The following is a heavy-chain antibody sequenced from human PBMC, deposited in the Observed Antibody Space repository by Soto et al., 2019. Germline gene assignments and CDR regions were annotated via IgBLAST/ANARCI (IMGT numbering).Heavy chain of an antibody. CDR3: ARYLHSWYFDR. CDR1: GFTFSHYG. J-gene: IGHJ2*01. CDR2: IWYDGTNK. Sequence: QVQLVESGGGVVQPGRSLRLSCAPSGFTFSHYGMHWVRQAPGKGLEWVAVIWYDGTNKYYADSVKGRFTISRDNSKNTLFLQMNSLRAEDTAVYYCARYLHSWYFDRWGRGTLVSVSS. D-gene: IGHD4-4*01. V-gene: IGHV3-33*01.